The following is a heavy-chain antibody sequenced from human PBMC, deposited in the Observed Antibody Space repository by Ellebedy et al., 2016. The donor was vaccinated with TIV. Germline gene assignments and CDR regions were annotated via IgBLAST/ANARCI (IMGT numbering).Heavy chain of an antibody. CDR1: GFTFSSYS. V-gene: IGHV3-48*02. CDR2: ISSSSSTI. Sequence: GESLKISCAASGFTFSSYSMNWVRQAPGKGLEWVSYISSSSSTIYYADSVKGRFTISRDNAKNSLYLQMNSLRDEDTAVYYCARDYYGSGSYLTDAFDIWGQGTMVTVSS. D-gene: IGHD3-10*01. CDR3: ARDYYGSGSYLTDAFDI. J-gene: IGHJ3*02.